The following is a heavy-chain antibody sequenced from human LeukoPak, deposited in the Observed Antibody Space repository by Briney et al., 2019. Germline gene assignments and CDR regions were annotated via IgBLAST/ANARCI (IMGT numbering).Heavy chain of an antibody. V-gene: IGHV3-7*01. CDR3: ARGPHYDSSGYRIFAY. J-gene: IGHJ4*02. D-gene: IGHD3-22*01. CDR1: GFTFSSYW. Sequence: PGGSLRLSCAASGFTFSSYWMSWVRQARGKGVEGVANIKQDGREKYYVDSVKGRFPLSRDNAKNSLYLQMNSLRAEDTAVYYCARGPHYDSSGYRIFAYWGQGTLVTVSS. CDR2: IKQDGREK.